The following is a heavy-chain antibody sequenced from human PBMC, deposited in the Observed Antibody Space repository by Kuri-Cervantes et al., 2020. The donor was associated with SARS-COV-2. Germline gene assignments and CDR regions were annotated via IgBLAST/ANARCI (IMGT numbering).Heavy chain of an antibody. CDR2: ISYDGSNK. D-gene: IGHD3-22*01. CDR3: ARGLTITMIVVVEVGGADY. CDR1: GFTFGNYA. Sequence: GESLKISCAASGFTFGNYAMHWVRQAPGKGLEWVAVISYDGSNKYYADSVKGRFTISRDNSKNTLYLQMNSLRAEDTAVYYCARGLTITMIVVVEVGGADYWGQGTLVTVSS. J-gene: IGHJ4*02. V-gene: IGHV3-30*04.